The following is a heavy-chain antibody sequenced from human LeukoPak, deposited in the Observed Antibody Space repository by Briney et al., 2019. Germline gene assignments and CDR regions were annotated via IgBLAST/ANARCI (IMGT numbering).Heavy chain of an antibody. Sequence: SETLSLTCTVSGGSISSSSYYWGWIRQPPGTGLEWLGSIYYSGSTYYNPSLKSRVTISVDTSKNQFSLKLSSVTAADTAVYYCARVDWNPSFTYYYYYMDVWGKGTTVTVSS. CDR1: GGSISSSSYY. J-gene: IGHJ6*03. CDR3: ARVDWNPSFTYYYYYMDV. D-gene: IGHD1-1*01. V-gene: IGHV4-39*07. CDR2: IYYSGST.